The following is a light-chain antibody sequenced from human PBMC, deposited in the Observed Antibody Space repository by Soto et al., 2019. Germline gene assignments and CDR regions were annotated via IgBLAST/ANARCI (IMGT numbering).Light chain of an antibody. CDR1: QSVSRSY. CDR2: GAA. V-gene: IGKV3-20*01. CDR3: QQYGSSPPWT. J-gene: IGKJ1*01. Sequence: EIVLTQSPGTLSLSPGERATLSCRASQSVSRSYFAWYQQKPGQAPRLLIYGAASRATGIPDRFSGSGSGTDFTLTINRLEPEDFAVYYCQQYGSSPPWTFGQGTKVEIK.